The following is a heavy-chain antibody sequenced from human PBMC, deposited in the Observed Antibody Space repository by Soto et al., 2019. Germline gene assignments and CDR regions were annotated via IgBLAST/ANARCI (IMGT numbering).Heavy chain of an antibody. CDR2: VTSDGSGT. CDR1: GFTFSDSG. Sequence: GGSLRLSCSPSGFTFSDSGMHWVRQAPGKGLQYVSAVTSDGSGTYYADSVKGRFTISRDNSKNTLYLQMTSLRPEDTAVYYCVRAQNFYTSSYYYADWGQGTLVTVSS. J-gene: IGHJ4*02. CDR3: VRAQNFYTSSYYYAD. D-gene: IGHD3-16*01. V-gene: IGHV3-64D*08.